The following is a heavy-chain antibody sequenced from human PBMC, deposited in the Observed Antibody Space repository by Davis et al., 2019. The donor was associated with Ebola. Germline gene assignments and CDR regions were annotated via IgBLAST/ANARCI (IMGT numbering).Heavy chain of an antibody. CDR3: ARDRGYGDAFDI. D-gene: IGHD5-12*01. J-gene: IGHJ3*02. Sequence: MPSETLSLTCTVPGGSVSSGSYYWSWIRQPPGKGLEWIGYIYYSGSTNYNPSLKSRVTISVDTSKNQFSLKLSSVTAADTAVYYCARDRGYGDAFDIWGQGTMVTVSS. V-gene: IGHV4-61*01. CDR2: IYYSGST. CDR1: GGSVSSGSYY.